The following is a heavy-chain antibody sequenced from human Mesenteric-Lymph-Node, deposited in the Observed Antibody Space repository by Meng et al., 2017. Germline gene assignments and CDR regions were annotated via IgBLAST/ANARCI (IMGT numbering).Heavy chain of an antibody. CDR3: ARGNGSPHHFDY. CDR2: VGGIDGNT. CDR1: GFTFGSYA. V-gene: IGHV3-23*01. D-gene: IGHD1-26*01. J-gene: IGHJ4*02. Sequence: GESLKISCAASGFTFGSYAMTWVRQAQGKGLQWVSAVGGIDGNTYYADSVRGRFTISRDNSKNTVYLQMNSLRAEDAALYYCARGNGSPHHFDYWGQGTLVTVSS.